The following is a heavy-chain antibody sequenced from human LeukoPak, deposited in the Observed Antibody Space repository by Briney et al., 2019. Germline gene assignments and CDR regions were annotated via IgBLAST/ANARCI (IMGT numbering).Heavy chain of an antibody. CDR3: STSRPDRFIDS. D-gene: IGHD1-14*01. J-gene: IGHJ4*02. CDR2: INWNSVHI. CDR1: AFNFNDFD. V-gene: IGHV3-9*01. Sequence: GGSLRLSCVASAFNFNDFDINWVRQVPGKGLEWVSGINWNSVHIGYADSVKGRFTIFRDNAQKSVHLQMFSLRPEDTALYYCSTSRPDRFIDSWGQGTLVTVST.